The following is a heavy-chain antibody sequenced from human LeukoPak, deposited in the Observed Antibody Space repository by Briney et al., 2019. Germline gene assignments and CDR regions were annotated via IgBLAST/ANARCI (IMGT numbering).Heavy chain of an antibody. J-gene: IGHJ5*02. CDR1: GGSISSYY. Sequence: PSETLSLTCTVSGGSISSYYWSWIRQPAGKGLEWIGRIYTSGSTNYNPSLKSRVPMSVDTSTNQFSLKLSSVTAADTAVYYCARALRAVARRYCSGGSCTGWFDPWGQVIPVTVSS. CDR3: ARALRAVARRYCSGGSCTGWFDP. D-gene: IGHD2-15*01. V-gene: IGHV4-4*07. CDR2: IYTSGST.